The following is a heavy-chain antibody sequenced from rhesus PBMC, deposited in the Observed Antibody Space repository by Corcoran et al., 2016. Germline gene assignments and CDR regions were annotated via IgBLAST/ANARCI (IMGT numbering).Heavy chain of an antibody. CDR2: IEPSDSDT. CDR3: AKDVWGDFGRFDV. Sequence: EVQLVQSGAEVNRPGESLKISCKTSGYSFTSYWFSCVRKSPEKGREGMGAIEPSDSDTRYSPSCQCKGISSDDKASRTAYLQGSRRKASDTATYDCAKDVWGDFGRFDVWGPGVLVTVAS. D-gene: IGHD3-34*01. V-gene: IGHV5-20*02. J-gene: IGHJ5-1*01. CDR1: GYSFTSYW.